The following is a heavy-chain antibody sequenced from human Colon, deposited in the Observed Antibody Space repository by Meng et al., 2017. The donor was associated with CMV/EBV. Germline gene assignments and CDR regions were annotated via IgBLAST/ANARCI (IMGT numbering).Heavy chain of an antibody. V-gene: IGHV1-69*10. Sequence: SVKVSCKVSGGTYNIYAISWVRLAPGQGLEWMGGIIPILGTVHYEQRFQGRLTITADKSTATAFMELSRLRSEDTAVYYCARHDEYYDFLSGWRAMDVRGQGTTVTVSS. D-gene: IGHD3-3*01. CDR2: IIPILGTV. CDR1: GGTYNIYA. CDR3: ARHDEYYDFLSGWRAMDV. J-gene: IGHJ6*01.